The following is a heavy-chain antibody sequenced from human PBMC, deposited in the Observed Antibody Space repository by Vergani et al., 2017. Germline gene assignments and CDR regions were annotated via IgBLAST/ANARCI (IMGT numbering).Heavy chain of an antibody. Sequence: EVQLLESGGGLVQPGGSLRLSCAASGFTFSSYAMSWVRQAPGKGLERVSAISGSGGSTYYADSVKGRFTISRDNSKNTLYLQMNSLRAEDTAVYYCAKLRGDIVVVVAATFDYWGQGTLVTVSS. CDR3: AKLRGDIVVVVAATFDY. CDR1: GFTFSSYA. D-gene: IGHD2-15*01. CDR2: ISGSGGST. V-gene: IGHV3-23*01. J-gene: IGHJ4*02.